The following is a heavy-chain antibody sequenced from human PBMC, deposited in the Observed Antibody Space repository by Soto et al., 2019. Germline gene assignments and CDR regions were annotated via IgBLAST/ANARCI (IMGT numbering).Heavy chain of an antibody. J-gene: IGHJ6*02. V-gene: IGHV3-30*18. CDR1: GFTFSNYG. CDR2: ISYDGSNK. CDR3: AKDFPVGLYGMDV. D-gene: IGHD1-26*01. Sequence: GGSLRLSCAASGFTFSNYGMHWVRQAPGTGLEWVAVISYDGSNKYYADSVKGRFTISRDNSKNTLYLQMNSLRAEDTAVFYCAKDFPVGLYGMDVWGQGTTVTVSS.